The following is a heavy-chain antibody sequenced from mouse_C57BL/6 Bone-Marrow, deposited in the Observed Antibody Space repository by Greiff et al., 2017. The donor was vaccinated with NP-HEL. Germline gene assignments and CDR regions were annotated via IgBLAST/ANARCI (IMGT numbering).Heavy chain of an antibody. CDR1: GSTFTSYW. CDR3: ARLGYYDYDGDY. J-gene: IGHJ2*01. V-gene: IGHV1-50*01. Sequence: QVQLQQPGAELVKPGASVKLSCKASGSTFTSYWMQWVNQRPGQGLEWIGEIDPSDSYTNYNQKFKGKATLTVDTSSITAYMQLSSLTSEDSAVYYCARLGYYDYDGDYWGQGTTLTVSS. D-gene: IGHD2-4*01. CDR2: IDPSDSYT.